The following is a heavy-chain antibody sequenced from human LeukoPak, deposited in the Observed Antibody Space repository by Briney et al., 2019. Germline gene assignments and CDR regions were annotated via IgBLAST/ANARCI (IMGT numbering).Heavy chain of an antibody. CDR3: AKNGDRGAYCTGGTCYPYFYYYMDV. CDR1: GFTFSSYG. V-gene: IGHV3-30*02. CDR2: IRYDGSNK. Sequence: PGGSLRLSCAASGFTFSSYGMHWVRQAPGKGLEWVAFIRYDGSNKYYGDSVKGRFTISRDNAKNSLYLQMNSLRAEDTAIYYCAKNGDRGAYCTGGTCYPYFYYYMDVWGKGTTVTI. D-gene: IGHD2-15*01. J-gene: IGHJ6*03.